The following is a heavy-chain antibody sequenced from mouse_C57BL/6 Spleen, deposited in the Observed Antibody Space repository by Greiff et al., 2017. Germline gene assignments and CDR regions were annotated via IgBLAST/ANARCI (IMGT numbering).Heavy chain of an antibody. CDR1: GYAFSSSW. J-gene: IGHJ1*03. CDR3: AGSNSLWYFDV. V-gene: IGHV1-82*01. Sequence: QVQLQQSGPELVKPGASVKISCKASGYAFSSSWMHWVKQRPGKGLEWIGRIYPGDGDTNYNGKFKGKATLTADKSSSTAYMQLSSLTSEDSAVYFCAGSNSLWYFDVWGTGTTVTVSS. CDR2: IYPGDGDT.